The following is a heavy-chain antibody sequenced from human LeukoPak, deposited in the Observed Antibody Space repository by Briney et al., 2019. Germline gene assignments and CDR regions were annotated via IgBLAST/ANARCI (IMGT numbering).Heavy chain of an antibody. CDR2: IYPGDSDA. CDR1: GYSFSTYW. V-gene: IGHV5-51*01. J-gene: IGHJ4*02. CDR3: ARVGGSNSDFDS. Sequence: GESLKISCKGSGYSFSTYWIGWVRQMPGKGLEWMGIIYPGDSDARYGPSFQGQVTISADKSITTAFLQWSSLKASDTAMYYCARVGGSNSDFDSWGQGTLVTVSS. D-gene: IGHD4-23*01.